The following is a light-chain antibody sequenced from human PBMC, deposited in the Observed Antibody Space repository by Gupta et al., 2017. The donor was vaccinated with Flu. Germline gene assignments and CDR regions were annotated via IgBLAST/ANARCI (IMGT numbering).Light chain of an antibody. CDR2: GAS. CDR1: QSVRSSY. CDR3: QQYDISPWT. J-gene: IGKJ1*01. V-gene: IGKV3-20*01. Sequence: GTLFLSPGERATLSCRASQSVRSSYLAWYQQKPGQPPRLLIYGASSRATGIPDRFSGSGSGTDFTLTISRREPEDFAVYYCQQYDISPWTFGQGTKVEIK.